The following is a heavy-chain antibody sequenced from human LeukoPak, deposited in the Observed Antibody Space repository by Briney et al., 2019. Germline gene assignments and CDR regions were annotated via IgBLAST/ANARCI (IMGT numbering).Heavy chain of an antibody. CDR1: GYTFTSYG. J-gene: IGHJ4*02. V-gene: IGHV1-18*01. CDR2: ISAYNGNT. Sequence: ASVKVSCKASGYTFTSYGISWVRQAPGQGLEWMGWISAYNGNTNYAQKLQGRVTMTTDTSTSTAYMELRSLRSDGTAVYYCATDQPYYYDSSGYSFDYWGQGTLVTVSS. CDR3: ATDQPYYYDSSGYSFDY. D-gene: IGHD3-22*01.